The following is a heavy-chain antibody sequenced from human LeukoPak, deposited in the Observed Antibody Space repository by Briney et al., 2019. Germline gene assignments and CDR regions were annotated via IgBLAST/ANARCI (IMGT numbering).Heavy chain of an antibody. V-gene: IGHV3-23*01. Sequence: GGSLRLSCAASGFTFTNHAMWWVRQAPGKGLQWIAVISGGGRTTEYADSVKDRFTVSRDNSMNTLSLHMDSLRVEDTAIYYCAKNVVFTRYFDSWGQGTLVTVSS. D-gene: IGHD2-2*01. CDR1: GFTFTNHA. J-gene: IGHJ4*02. CDR2: ISGGGRTT. CDR3: AKNVVFTRYFDS.